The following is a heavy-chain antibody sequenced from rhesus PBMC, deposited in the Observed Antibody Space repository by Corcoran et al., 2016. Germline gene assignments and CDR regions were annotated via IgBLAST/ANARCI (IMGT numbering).Heavy chain of an antibody. J-gene: IGHJ4*01. CDR2: IGGSSGST. V-gene: IGHV4-165*01. D-gene: IGHD4-23*01. CDR3: ARREVTTGVGDY. CDR1: GGSISSHY. Sequence: QVQLQESGPELVKPSETLSLTCAVSGGSISSHYWSWIRQPPGKGLEWIGYIGGSSGSTNYNPSLKSRVTISTDTSKNQFSLKLSSVTAADTAVYYCARREVTTGVGDYWGQGVLVTVSS.